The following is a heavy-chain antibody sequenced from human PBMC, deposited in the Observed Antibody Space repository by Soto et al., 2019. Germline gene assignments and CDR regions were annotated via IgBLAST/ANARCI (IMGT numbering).Heavy chain of an antibody. CDR3: ARDNRSDYYFEY. CDR1: GDSISSGGYS. Sequence: QVQLQESGSGLVKPSQTLSLTCDVSGDSISSGGYSWNWIRQPAGKGLEWIGNIYQSGTTDYNPSLKSRVTISVDRSKNQFSLKLSSVTAADTAVYYCARDNRSDYYFEYWGQGTLVTVSS. D-gene: IGHD3-22*01. J-gene: IGHJ4*02. CDR2: IYQSGTT. V-gene: IGHV4-30-2*01.